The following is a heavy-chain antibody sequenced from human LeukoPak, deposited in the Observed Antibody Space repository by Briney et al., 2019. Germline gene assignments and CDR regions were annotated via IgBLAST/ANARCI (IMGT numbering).Heavy chain of an antibody. Sequence: SETLSLTCTVSGGSISGSSYYWGWIRQPPGKGLEWIGSIYYSGSTYYNPSLKSRVTISVDTSKNQFSLKLNSVTATDTAVYYCARNYGPWGQGTLVNVSS. D-gene: IGHD3-16*01. J-gene: IGHJ4*02. V-gene: IGHV4-39*01. CDR2: IYYSGST. CDR3: ARNYGP. CDR1: GGSISGSSYY.